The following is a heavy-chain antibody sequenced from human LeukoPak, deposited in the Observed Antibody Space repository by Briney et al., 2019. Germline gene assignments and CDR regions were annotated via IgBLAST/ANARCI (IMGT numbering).Heavy chain of an antibody. Sequence: SETLSLTCTVSGYSISTGYYWDWIRQPPGKGLEWIGTFYHGGSTYYNPSLKSRVTISVDTSKNQFSLKLSSVTAADTAVYYCARGSINWNWRGWFDPWGQGTLVTVSS. V-gene: IGHV4-38-2*02. CDR1: GYSISTGYY. CDR3: ARGSINWNWRGWFDP. CDR2: FYHGGST. D-gene: IGHD1-7*01. J-gene: IGHJ5*02.